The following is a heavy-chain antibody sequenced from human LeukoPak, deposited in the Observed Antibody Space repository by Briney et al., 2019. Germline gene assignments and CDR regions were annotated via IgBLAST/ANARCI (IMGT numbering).Heavy chain of an antibody. Sequence: GGSLRLSCAASGFTFNSYSMNWFRQAPGKGLEWVSSISSSSRFIYYADSVKGRFTISRDNAKNSLYLQMTSLRAADTAVYYCTSGSYYVYAFDIWGQGTMVTVSS. D-gene: IGHD1-26*01. CDR3: TSGSYYVYAFDI. V-gene: IGHV3-21*01. CDR1: GFTFNSYS. CDR2: ISSSSRFI. J-gene: IGHJ3*02.